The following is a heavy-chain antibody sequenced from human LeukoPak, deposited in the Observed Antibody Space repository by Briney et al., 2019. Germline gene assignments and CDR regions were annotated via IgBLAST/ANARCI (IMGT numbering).Heavy chain of an antibody. J-gene: IGHJ4*02. V-gene: IGHV4-34*01. CDR2: INHSGST. CDR1: GGSFSGYY. Sequence: SETLSLTCAVYGGSFSGYYWSWTRQPPGKGLEWIGEINHSGSTNYNPSLKSRVTISVDTSKNQFSLKLSSVTAADTAVYYCARGNLFDYWGQGTLVTVSS. CDR3: ARGNLFDY. D-gene: IGHD1-14*01.